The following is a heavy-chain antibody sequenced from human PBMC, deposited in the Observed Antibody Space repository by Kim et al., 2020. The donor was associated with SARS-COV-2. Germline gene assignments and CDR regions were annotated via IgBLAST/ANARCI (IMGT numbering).Heavy chain of an antibody. CDR2: ISGSGGST. D-gene: IGHD4-17*01. Sequence: GGSLRLSCAASGFTFSSYAMSWVRQAPGKGLEWVSAISGSGGSTYYADSVKGRFTISRDNSKNTLYLQMNSLRAEDTAVYYCAKGTSLGLSYGDTLYYYYGMDVWGQGTTVTVSS. V-gene: IGHV3-23*01. CDR1: GFTFSSYA. J-gene: IGHJ6*02. CDR3: AKGTSLGLSYGDTLYYYYGMDV.